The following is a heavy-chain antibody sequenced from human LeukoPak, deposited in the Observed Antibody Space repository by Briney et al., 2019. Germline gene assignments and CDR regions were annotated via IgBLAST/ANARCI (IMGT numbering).Heavy chain of an antibody. V-gene: IGHV1-24*01. CDR2: FDPEDGET. Sequence: ASVKVSCKVSGYTLTELSMHWVRQAPGKGLEWMGGFDPEDGETIYAQKFQGRVTMTEDTSTDTAYMELSSLRSEDTAVYFCARESRFGSGAPGFYYYGLDVWGQGTTVTVSS. J-gene: IGHJ6*02. D-gene: IGHD2-15*01. CDR3: ARESRFGSGAPGFYYYGLDV. CDR1: GYTLTELS.